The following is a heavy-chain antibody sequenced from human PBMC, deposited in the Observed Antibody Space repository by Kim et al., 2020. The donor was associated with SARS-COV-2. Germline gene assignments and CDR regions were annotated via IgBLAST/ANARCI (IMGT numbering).Heavy chain of an antibody. CDR3: VRWRNSSMES. J-gene: IGHJ1*01. CDR1: EFTLSAYW. D-gene: IGHD3-3*01. Sequence: GGSLRLSCTASEFTLSAYWMGWVRQAPGKGLEWVANIKQDSTEKHHVDSVKGRFTISRDNAKNSLYLQMNSLRVEDAALYYCVRWRNSSMESWGQGTLVT. V-gene: IGHV3-7*03. CDR2: IKQDSTEK.